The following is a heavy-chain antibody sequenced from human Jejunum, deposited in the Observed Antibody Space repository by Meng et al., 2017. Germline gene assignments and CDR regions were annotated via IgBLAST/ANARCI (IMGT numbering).Heavy chain of an antibody. CDR2: INHSGST. V-gene: IGHV4-34*01. CDR3: ARRLPYFDTGFYDF. Sequence: QVEIQQGGAGLLRPSETLSPTCAVYGASFSGYKWNWIRQPPGKGLEWIGEINHSGSTTYNPSLKSRVTMSVDTSKNQFSLKVDSVSAADTAVYYCARRLPYFDTGFYDFWGQGTLVTVSS. J-gene: IGHJ4*02. CDR1: GASFSGYK. D-gene: IGHD3-9*01.